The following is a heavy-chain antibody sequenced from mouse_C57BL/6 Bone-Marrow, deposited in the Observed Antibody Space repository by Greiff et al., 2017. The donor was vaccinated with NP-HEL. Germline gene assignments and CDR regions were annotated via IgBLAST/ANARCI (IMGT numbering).Heavy chain of an antibody. CDR1: GFTFSSYA. CDR2: ISRGGDYI. Sequence: DVKLVESGEGLVKPGGSLKLSCAASGFTFSSYAMSWVRQTPEQRLEWVAYISRGGDYIYYADTVKGRFTISRDNARNTLYLQMSSLKSEDTAMYYCTREVVTTVADYAMDYWGQGTSVTVSS. V-gene: IGHV5-9-1*02. CDR3: TREVVTTVADYAMDY. J-gene: IGHJ4*01. D-gene: IGHD2-2*01.